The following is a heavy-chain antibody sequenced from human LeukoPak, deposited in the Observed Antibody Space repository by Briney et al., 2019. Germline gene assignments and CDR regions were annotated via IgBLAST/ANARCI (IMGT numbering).Heavy chain of an antibody. D-gene: IGHD3-22*01. CDR3: AKVYYDSSGYYPDTFDI. CDR1: GFTFSSYV. CDR2: ISASGGST. J-gene: IGHJ3*02. V-gene: IGHV3-23*01. Sequence: GGSLRLSCAASGFTFSSYVMNWVRQAPGKGLEWVSGISASGGSTYYADSVKGRFTISRDNSKNTLYLQMNSLRAEDTAVHYCAKVYYDSSGYYPDTFDIWGHGTMVTVSS.